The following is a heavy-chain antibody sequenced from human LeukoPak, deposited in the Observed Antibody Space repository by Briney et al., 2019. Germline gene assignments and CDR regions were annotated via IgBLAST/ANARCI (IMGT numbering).Heavy chain of an antibody. CDR2: IRGNGVTT. V-gene: IGHV3-23*01. J-gene: IGHJ1*01. CDR1: GFTFSSYG. CDR3: AKDDAWGRYQD. Sequence: GSLRLSCAASGFTFSSYGMNWVRQAPGKGLEWVSGIRGNGVTTYYADSVKGRFTISRDNSKNTLYLQMSSLGAEDTAVYFCAKDDAWGRYQDWGQGTLVTVSS. D-gene: IGHD3-16*01.